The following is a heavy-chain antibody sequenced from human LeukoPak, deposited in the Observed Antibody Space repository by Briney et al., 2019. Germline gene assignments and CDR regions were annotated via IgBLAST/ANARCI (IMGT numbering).Heavy chain of an antibody. CDR1: GGSFSGYY. Sequence: ETSETLSLTCAVYGGSFSGYYWSWIRQPPGKGLXXXXXINHSGSTNYNPSLKSRVTISVDTSKNQFSLKLSSVTAADTAVYYCASILDCSGGSCHDAFDIWGQGTMVTVSS. V-gene: IGHV4-34*01. CDR3: ASILDCSGGSCHDAFDI. CDR2: INHSGST. J-gene: IGHJ3*02. D-gene: IGHD2-15*01.